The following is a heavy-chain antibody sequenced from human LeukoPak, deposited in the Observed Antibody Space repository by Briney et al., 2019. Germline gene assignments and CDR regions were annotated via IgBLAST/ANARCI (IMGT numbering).Heavy chain of an antibody. V-gene: IGHV5-51*01. CDR1: GYSFTSYL. Sequence: GQSLKISCKGSGYSFTSYLIGWVRQTPGKGLEWMGIIYPGDSDTRYSTSFQGQVTISADKSISAAYLQWSSLKASDTAMYYCARTETYYGSGSYFDAFDIWGQGTMVSVSS. J-gene: IGHJ3*02. D-gene: IGHD3-10*01. CDR2: IYPGDSDT. CDR3: ARTETYYGSGSYFDAFDI.